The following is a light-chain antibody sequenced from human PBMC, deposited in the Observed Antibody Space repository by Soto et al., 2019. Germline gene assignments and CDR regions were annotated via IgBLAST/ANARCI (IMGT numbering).Light chain of an antibody. CDR1: QNVRSN. J-gene: IGKJ4*01. Sequence: EIVMTQSPATLSVSPGERATLSCRASQNVRSNLAWYQQKPGQAPRLLIYGASTRVTGIPARFSGSGSGTEFTLTITNLQSEDFAVYYCQQYNNRPLTFGGGTKVEIK. CDR2: GAS. CDR3: QQYNNRPLT. V-gene: IGKV3-15*01.